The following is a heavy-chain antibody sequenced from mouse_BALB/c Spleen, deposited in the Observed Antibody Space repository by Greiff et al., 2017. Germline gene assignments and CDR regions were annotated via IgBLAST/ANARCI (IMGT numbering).Heavy chain of an antibody. V-gene: IGHV1-67*01. Sequence: QVQLQQSGPELVRPGVSVKISCKGSGYTFTDYAMHWVKQSHAKSLEWIGVISTYSGNTNYNQKFKGKATMTVDKSSSTAYMQLSSLTSEDSAVYFCAPYYGSSYFDYWGQGTTLTVSS. D-gene: IGHD1-1*01. CDR1: GYTFTDYA. CDR3: APYYGSSYFDY. J-gene: IGHJ2*01. CDR2: ISTYSGNT.